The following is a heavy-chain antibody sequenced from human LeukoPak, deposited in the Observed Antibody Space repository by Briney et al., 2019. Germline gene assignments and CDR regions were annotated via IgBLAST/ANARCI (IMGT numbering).Heavy chain of an antibody. CDR1: GYVFTSYY. D-gene: IGHD2-2*01. CDR2: INPSGGRT. Sequence: ASVKVSCKASGYVFTSYYIHWMRQAPGQGHEWMGKINPSGGRTNYAQKFQDRVTLTSDTSTSTAYMDLSSLRFEDTAVYYCASDGAYQPPRYWGQGTLVTVSS. CDR3: ASDGAYQPPRY. J-gene: IGHJ4*02. V-gene: IGHV1-46*01.